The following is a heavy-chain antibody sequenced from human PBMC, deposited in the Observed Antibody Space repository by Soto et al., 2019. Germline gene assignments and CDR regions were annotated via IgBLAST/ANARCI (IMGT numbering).Heavy chain of an antibody. V-gene: IGHV1-3*01. D-gene: IGHD6-13*01. CDR3: ARTGSSSWYWFDP. CDR1: GYTFTSYA. Sequence: ASVKVSCKASGYTFTSYAMHWVRQAPGQRLEWMGWINAGNGSTKYSQKFQGRVTITRDTSASTAYMELSSLRSEDTAVYYCARTGSSSWYWFDPWGQGTLVTVSS. J-gene: IGHJ5*02. CDR2: INAGNGST.